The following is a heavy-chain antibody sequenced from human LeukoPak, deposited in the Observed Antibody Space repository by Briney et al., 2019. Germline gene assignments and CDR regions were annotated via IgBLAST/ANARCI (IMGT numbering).Heavy chain of an antibody. D-gene: IGHD2-2*01. CDR2: IRYDGSNK. CDR3: AKDPIQDIVIVPAPDY. V-gene: IGHV3-30*02. CDR1: GFTFSSYG. J-gene: IGHJ4*02. Sequence: GGSLRLSCAASGFTFSSYGMHWVRQAPGKGLEWVAFIRYDGSNKYYADSVKGRFTISRDNSKNTLYLQMNSLRAEDTAVYYCAKDPIQDIVIVPAPDYWGQGTLVTVSS.